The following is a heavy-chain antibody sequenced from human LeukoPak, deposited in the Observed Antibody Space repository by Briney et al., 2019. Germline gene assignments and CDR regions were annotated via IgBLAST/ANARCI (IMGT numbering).Heavy chain of an antibody. V-gene: IGHV4-4*07. D-gene: IGHD3-22*01. CDR3: ARDNNYYDSSGYYSNWFDP. CDR2: IYPSGST. Sequence: SETLSLTCTVSGGSISSYYWSWIRQPAGKGLEWIGRIYPSGSTNYNPSLKSRVTMSVDTSKNQFSLKLSSVTAADTAVYYCARDNNYYDSSGYYSNWFDPWGQGTLVTVSS. CDR1: GGSISSYY. J-gene: IGHJ5*02.